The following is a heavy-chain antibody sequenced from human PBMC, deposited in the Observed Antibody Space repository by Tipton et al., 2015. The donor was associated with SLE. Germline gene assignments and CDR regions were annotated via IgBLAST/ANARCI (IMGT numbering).Heavy chain of an antibody. D-gene: IGHD5-12*01. Sequence: TLSLTCTVSGGSISNYYWSWLRQPPGKGLEWIGEINHSGSTNYKPSLKSRVTISVDTSKNQFSLKLNSVTAADTAVYYCARRHYSGPFDSWGQGTLVTVSS. V-gene: IGHV4-59*12. CDR1: GGSISNYY. CDR2: INHSGST. CDR3: ARRHYSGPFDS. J-gene: IGHJ4*02.